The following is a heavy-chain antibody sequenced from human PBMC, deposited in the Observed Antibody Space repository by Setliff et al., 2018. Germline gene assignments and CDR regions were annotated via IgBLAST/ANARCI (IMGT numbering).Heavy chain of an antibody. V-gene: IGHV1-3*01. CDR3: ARVDYYGSGNYYDH. CDR1: GYMFRSYG. D-gene: IGHD3-10*01. Sequence: ASVKVSCKASGYMFRSYGINWVRQAPGQGLEWLGWISGGNGNTKYSQKFQGRVTITRDTSASTAYMELSSLRSDDTAVYYCARVDYYGSGNYYDHWGQGTLVTVSS. CDR2: ISGGNGNT. J-gene: IGHJ4*02.